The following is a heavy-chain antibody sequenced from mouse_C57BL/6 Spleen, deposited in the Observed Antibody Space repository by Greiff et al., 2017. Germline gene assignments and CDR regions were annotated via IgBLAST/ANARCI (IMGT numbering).Heavy chain of an antibody. Sequence: EVKVEESGGGLVKPGGSLKLSCAASGFTFSSYAMSWVRQTPEKRLEWVATISDGGSYTYYPDNVKGRFTISRDNAKNNLYLQMSHLKSEDTAMYYCARDPPLFAYWGQGTLVTVSA. CDR1: GFTFSSYA. J-gene: IGHJ3*01. V-gene: IGHV5-4*03. CDR3: ARDPPLFAY. D-gene: IGHD6-1*01. CDR2: ISDGGSYT.